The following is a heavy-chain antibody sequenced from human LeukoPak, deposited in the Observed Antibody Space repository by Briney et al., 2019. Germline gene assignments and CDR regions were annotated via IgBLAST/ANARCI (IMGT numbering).Heavy chain of an antibody. D-gene: IGHD1-1*01. J-gene: IGHJ4*02. CDR1: GFTFSSYA. CDR3: AKDLNWAFDY. CDR2: LSGSGAST. V-gene: IGHV3-23*01. Sequence: PGGSLRLSCAASGFTFSSYAMNWVRQAPGKGLEWVSALSGSGASTYYADSVKGRFTISRGNSKNTLYLQMNSLRGEDTAVYYCAKDLNWAFDYWGQGTLVTVSS.